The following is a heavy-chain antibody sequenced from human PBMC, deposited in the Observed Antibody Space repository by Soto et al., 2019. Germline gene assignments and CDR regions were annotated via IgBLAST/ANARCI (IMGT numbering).Heavy chain of an antibody. CDR1: GYTFTSYG. J-gene: IGHJ6*02. Sequence: ASVKVSCKASGYTFTSYGISWVRQAPGQGLEWMGWISAYNGNTNYAQKLQGRVTMTTDTSTSTAYMELRSLRSDDTAVYYCARRWTTVTKLIYYYYGMDVWGQGTTVTVSS. D-gene: IGHD4-4*01. CDR3: ARRWTTVTKLIYYYYGMDV. V-gene: IGHV1-18*04. CDR2: ISAYNGNT.